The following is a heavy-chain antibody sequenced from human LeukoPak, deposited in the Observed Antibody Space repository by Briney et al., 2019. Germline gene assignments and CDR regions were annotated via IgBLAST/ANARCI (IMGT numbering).Heavy chain of an antibody. D-gene: IGHD1-14*01. CDR2: IYTSGST. CDR3: ARDRHGAPEDNWFEP. J-gene: IGHJ5*02. CDR1: GGSISGYY. Sequence: SETLSLTCTVSGGSISGYYWSWIRQRAGKGLEWIGRIYTSGSTNYNPPLKSRVTTSVDTSKNQFSLKPSSVTGADTAVYYCARDRHGAPEDNWFEPWGEGTLVSVST. V-gene: IGHV4-4*07.